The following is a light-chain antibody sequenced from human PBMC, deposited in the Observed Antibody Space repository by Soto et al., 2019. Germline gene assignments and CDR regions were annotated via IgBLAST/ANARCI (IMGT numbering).Light chain of an antibody. V-gene: IGKV3-15*01. CDR1: QSVSSN. Sequence: EIVMTQSPATLSVSPGERATLACRASQSVSSNLAWYQQKPGQAPRLLIYGASTRATGIPGRFSGSGSGTEFTLTISSQQSEDFAVYYCQQYNNWPPFTFGPGTKVHIK. J-gene: IGKJ3*01. CDR3: QQYNNWPPFT. CDR2: GAS.